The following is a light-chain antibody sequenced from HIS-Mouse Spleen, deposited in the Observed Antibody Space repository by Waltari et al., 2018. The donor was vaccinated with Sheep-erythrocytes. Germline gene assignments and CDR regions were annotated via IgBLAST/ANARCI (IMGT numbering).Light chain of an antibody. CDR1: SSDVGGYNY. V-gene: IGLV2-11*01. J-gene: IGLJ1*01. CDR3: CSYAGSYNYV. CDR2: DVS. Sequence: QSALTQPRSVSGSPGQSVTISCTGTSSDVGGYNYVSWYQQHPGKAPKLMIYDVSTRPSWVPDRFSGSKSGNTASLTISGLQAEDEADYYCCSYAGSYNYVFGTGTKVTVL.